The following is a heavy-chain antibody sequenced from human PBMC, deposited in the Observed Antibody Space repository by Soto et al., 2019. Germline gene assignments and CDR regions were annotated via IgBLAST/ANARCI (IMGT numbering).Heavy chain of an antibody. D-gene: IGHD5-12*01. V-gene: IGHV3-33*01. CDR3: ARDSKNIVATSPFYYYYGMDV. CDR1: GFTFSSYG. CDR2: IWYDGSNK. J-gene: IGHJ6*02. Sequence: GGSLRLSCAASGFTFSSYGMHGVRQAPGKGLEWVAVIWYDGSNKYYADSVKGRFTISRDNSKNTLYLQMNSLRAEDTAVYYCARDSKNIVATSPFYYYYGMDVWGQGTTVTVSS.